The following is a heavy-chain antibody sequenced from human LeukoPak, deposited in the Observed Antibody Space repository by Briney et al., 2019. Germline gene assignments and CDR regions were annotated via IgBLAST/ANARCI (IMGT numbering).Heavy chain of an antibody. V-gene: IGHV3-21*01. CDR3: VMYSRADY. Sequence: GGSLRLSCAASGFTFSSYGMNWVRQAPGKGLEWVSSISSTSSYIYYADSVKGRFTISRDNAKNSLYLQMNSLRAEDTAVYYCVMYSRADYWGQGTLVTVSS. D-gene: IGHD6-13*01. J-gene: IGHJ4*02. CDR1: GFTFSSYG. CDR2: ISSTSSYI.